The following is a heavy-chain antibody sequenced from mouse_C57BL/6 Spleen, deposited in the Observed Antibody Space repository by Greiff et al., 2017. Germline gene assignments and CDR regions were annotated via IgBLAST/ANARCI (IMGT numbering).Heavy chain of an antibody. J-gene: IGHJ2*01. CDR1: GYTFTSYW. Sequence: QVQLQQPGAELVKPGASVKLSCKASGYTFTSYWMHWVKQRPGRGLEWIGRIDPNSGGTKYNEKFKSKATLTVDKPSSQAYMQLSSLTSEDSAVYYCARGIITTVLASFDYWGQGTTLTVSS. D-gene: IGHD1-1*01. V-gene: IGHV1-72*01. CDR3: ARGIITTVLASFDY. CDR2: IDPNSGGT.